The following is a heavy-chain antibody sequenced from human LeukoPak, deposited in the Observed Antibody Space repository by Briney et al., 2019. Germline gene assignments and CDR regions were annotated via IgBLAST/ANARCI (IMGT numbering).Heavy chain of an antibody. Sequence: GGSLRLSCVASGFTFSSYWMSWVRQAPGKGLEWVANIKQDGSENFYVDSVKGRFTISRDNAKNSLYLQMNSLRAEDTAVYYCARAGYYGSGSLPDYWGQGTLVTVSS. CDR3: ARAGYYGSGSLPDY. CDR1: GFTFSSYW. CDR2: IKQDGSEN. D-gene: IGHD3-10*01. J-gene: IGHJ4*02. V-gene: IGHV3-7*01.